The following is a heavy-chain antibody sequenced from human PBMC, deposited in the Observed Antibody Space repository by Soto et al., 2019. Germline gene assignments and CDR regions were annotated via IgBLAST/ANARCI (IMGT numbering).Heavy chain of an antibody. CDR3: ARGKAARRFDY. D-gene: IGHD6-6*01. CDR1: GGSFSGYY. CDR2: INHSGST. Sequence: QVQLQQWGAGLLKPSETLSLTCAVYGGSFSGYYWSWIRQPPGTGLEWIGEINHSGSTNYNPSLKSRVTIPVDTSKNQFSLKLSSVTAADTAVYYCARGKAARRFDYWGQGTLVTVSS. J-gene: IGHJ4*02. V-gene: IGHV4-34*01.